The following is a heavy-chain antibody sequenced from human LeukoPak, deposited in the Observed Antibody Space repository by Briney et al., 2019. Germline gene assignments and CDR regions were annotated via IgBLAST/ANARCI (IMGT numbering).Heavy chain of an antibody. CDR2: ISSSSSYI. CDR3: ARESLPRLSSLKSYYYYYYGMDV. D-gene: IGHD6-13*01. V-gene: IGHV3-21*01. CDR1: GFTFSSYS. J-gene: IGHJ6*02. Sequence: PGGSPRLSCAASGFTFSSYSMNWVRQAPGKGLEWVSSISSSSSYIYYADSVKGRFTISRDNAKNSLYLQMNSLRAEDTAVYYCARESLPRLSSLKSYYYYYYGMDVWGQGTTVTVSS.